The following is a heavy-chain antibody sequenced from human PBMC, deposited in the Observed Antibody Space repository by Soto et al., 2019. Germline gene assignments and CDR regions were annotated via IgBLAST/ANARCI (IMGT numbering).Heavy chain of an antibody. D-gene: IGHD3-9*01. V-gene: IGHV4-31*03. J-gene: IGHJ4*02. CDR1: GGSINSGTFY. CDR2: IYKTGTT. CDR3: ARDDFTGLHF. Sequence: QVQLQESGPGLVKPSQTLSLTCTVSGGSINSGTFYWTWIRQPPGKGLEWIGYIYKTGTTYFHPPLRSRVTMSLDTSKNQFSLNLTSVTAADTAVYYCARDDFTGLHFWGQGSLVTVSS.